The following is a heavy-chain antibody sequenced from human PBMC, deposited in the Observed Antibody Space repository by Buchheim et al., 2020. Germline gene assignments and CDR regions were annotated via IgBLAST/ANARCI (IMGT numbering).Heavy chain of an antibody. CDR1: GLTFSSYA. CDR2: ISGSGGST. J-gene: IGHJ2*01. V-gene: IGHV3-23*01. CDR3: AKGGLYRHFDL. Sequence: EVQLLESGGGLVQPGGFLRLACAASGLTFSSYAMSWVRQAPGKGLEWVAVISGSGGSTDDADSVKGRFTISRDNSKNTLYLQMNSLRAEDTAIYYCAKGGLYRHFDLWGRGSL.